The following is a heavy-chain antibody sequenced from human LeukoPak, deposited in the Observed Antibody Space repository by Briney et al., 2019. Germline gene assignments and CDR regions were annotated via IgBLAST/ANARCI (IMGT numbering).Heavy chain of an antibody. CDR3: ARGCYYDSSGYPGDWFDP. D-gene: IGHD3-22*01. J-gene: IGHJ5*02. CDR1: GYSISSGYY. Sequence: KPSETLSLTCTVSGYSISSGYYWGWIRQPPGKGLEWIGYIYYSGSTYYNPSLKSRVTISVDTSKNQFSLKLSSVTAADTAVYYCARGCYYDSSGYPGDWFDPWGQGTLVTVSS. V-gene: IGHV4-38-2*02. CDR2: IYYSGST.